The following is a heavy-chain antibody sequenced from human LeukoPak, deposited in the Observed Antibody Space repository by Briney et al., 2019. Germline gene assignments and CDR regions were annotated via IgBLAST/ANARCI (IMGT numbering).Heavy chain of an antibody. CDR1: GYTFTGYY. V-gene: IGHV1-2*02. CDR2: INPNSGGT. D-gene: IGHD6-19*01. Sequence: ASVKVSCKASGYTFTGYYMHWVRQAPGQGLEWMGWINPNSGGTNYAQKFQGRVTMTRDTSISTAYMELSRLRSDDTAVYYCARGAGPQYYYYYMDVWGKGTTVTVSS. CDR3: ARGAGPQYYYYYMDV. J-gene: IGHJ6*03.